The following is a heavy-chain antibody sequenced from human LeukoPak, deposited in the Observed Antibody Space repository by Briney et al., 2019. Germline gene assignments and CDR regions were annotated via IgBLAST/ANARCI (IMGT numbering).Heavy chain of an antibody. CDR1: GGSFSGYY. J-gene: IGHJ5*02. Sequence: PSETLSLTCAVYGGSFSGYYWSWIRQPPGKGLEWIGEINHSGSTNYNPSLKSRVTISVDTSKNQFSLKLSSVTAADTAVYYCARGLQWLARSTWFDPWGQGTLVTVSS. V-gene: IGHV4-34*01. CDR3: ARGLQWLARSTWFDP. CDR2: INHSGST. D-gene: IGHD6-19*01.